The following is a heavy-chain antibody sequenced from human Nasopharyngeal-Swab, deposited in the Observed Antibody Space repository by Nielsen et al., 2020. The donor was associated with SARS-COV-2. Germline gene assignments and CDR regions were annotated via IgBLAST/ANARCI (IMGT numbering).Heavy chain of an antibody. CDR1: GYTLTELS. V-gene: IGHV1-24*01. D-gene: IGHD3-3*01. J-gene: IGHJ3*02. Sequence: ASVKVSCKVSGYTLTELSMHWVRQAPGKGLEWMGGFDPEDGETNYAQKFQGRVTITADKSTSTAYMELSSLRSEDTAVYYCAREILRFLEWLLPDAFDIWGQGTMVTVSS. CDR2: FDPEDGET. CDR3: AREILRFLEWLLPDAFDI.